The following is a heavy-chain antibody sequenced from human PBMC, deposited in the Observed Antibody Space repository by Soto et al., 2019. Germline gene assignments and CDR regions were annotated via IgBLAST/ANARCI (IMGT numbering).Heavy chain of an antibody. CDR1: GFTFSSYW. V-gene: IGHV3-74*01. J-gene: IGHJ6*02. CDR2: INSDGSST. D-gene: IGHD5-18*01. CDR3: ARDRIQLWLLYYYGMDV. Sequence: GGSLRLSCAASGFTFSSYWMHWVRQAPGKGLVWVSRINSDGSSTSYADSVKGRFTISRDNAKNTLYLQMNSLRAEDTAVYYCARDRIQLWLLYYYGMDVWGQGTTVTVSS.